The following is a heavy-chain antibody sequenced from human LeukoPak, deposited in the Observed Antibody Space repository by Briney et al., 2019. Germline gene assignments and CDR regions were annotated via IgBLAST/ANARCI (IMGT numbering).Heavy chain of an antibody. CDR2: LNPHNGGI. V-gene: IGHV1-2*02. Sequence: GASVKVSCKASGYRFTGYCLHWVRQAPGQGLEWIAWLNPHNGGINYAQNFQGRVIVTWDTSTTTAYMELNRLRSDDTAMYYCTRADYYYDSMSYAFHIWGQGTMVTVSS. J-gene: IGHJ3*02. CDR1: GYRFTGYC. D-gene: IGHD3-22*01. CDR3: TRADYYYDSMSYAFHI.